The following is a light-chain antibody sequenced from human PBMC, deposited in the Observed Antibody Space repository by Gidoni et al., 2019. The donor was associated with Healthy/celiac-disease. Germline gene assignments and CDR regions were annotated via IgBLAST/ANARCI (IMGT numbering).Light chain of an antibody. V-gene: IGKV3-11*01. J-gene: IGKJ4*01. CDR1: QSVSSY. CDR3: QQRSNWPALT. Sequence: EIVLTQSPATLSLSPGERATLSCRASQSVSSYLAWYQHKPGQAPRLLIYDASNRATGIPARFSGSGSGTDFTLTISSLEPEDCAVYYCQQRSNWPALTFGGGTKVEIK. CDR2: DAS.